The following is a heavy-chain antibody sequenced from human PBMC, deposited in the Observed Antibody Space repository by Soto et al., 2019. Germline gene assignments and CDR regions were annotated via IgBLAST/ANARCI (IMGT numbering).Heavy chain of an antibody. J-gene: IGHJ3*02. V-gene: IGHV3-30-3*01. Sequence: QVQLVESGGGVVQPGRSLRLSCAASGFTFSSYAMHWVRQAPGKGLEWVAVISYDGSNKYYADSVKGRFTISRDNSKNTRYLQMNSLRAEDTAVYYCASWPEGAFDIWGQGTMVTVS. CDR1: GFTFSSYA. CDR3: ASWPEGAFDI. CDR2: ISYDGSNK.